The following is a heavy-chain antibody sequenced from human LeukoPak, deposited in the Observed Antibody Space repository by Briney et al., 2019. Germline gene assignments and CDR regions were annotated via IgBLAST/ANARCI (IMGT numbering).Heavy chain of an antibody. Sequence: GGSLRLSCAASGFTFSDYYMSWIRQAPGKGLEWVSYISSSGSTIYYADSVKGRFTISRDNAKNSLYLQMNSLRAEDTAVYYCAREHVAGTEYDAFDIWGQGQWSPSLQ. V-gene: IGHV3-11*01. D-gene: IGHD6-19*01. CDR2: ISSSGSTI. J-gene: IGHJ3*02. CDR3: AREHVAGTEYDAFDI. CDR1: GFTFSDYY.